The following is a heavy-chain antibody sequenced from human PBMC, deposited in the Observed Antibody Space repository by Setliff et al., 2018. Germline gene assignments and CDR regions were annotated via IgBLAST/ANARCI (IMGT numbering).Heavy chain of an antibody. CDR1: GFKFSDYF. V-gene: IGHV3-11*06. D-gene: IGHD3-10*01. Sequence: PGESLKISCEASGFKFSDYFMSWIRQAPGKGLEWLSHISDSSRTHTAYADSVRGRFTISRDNAKNSVYLQMNSLRVEDTAVYFCARDPRDGSSSPMADNWGQGTLVTVSS. J-gene: IGHJ4*02. CDR3: ARDPRDGSSSPMADN. CDR2: ISDSSRTHT.